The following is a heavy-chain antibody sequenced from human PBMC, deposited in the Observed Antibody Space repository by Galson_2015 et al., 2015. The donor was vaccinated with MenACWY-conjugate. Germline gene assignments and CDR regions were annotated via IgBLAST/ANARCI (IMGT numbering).Heavy chain of an antibody. Sequence: SLRLSCAASGFTFSSYAMGWVRQAPGKGLEWVSAISGSGGRTYYADSVKGRFTISRDNSKNTLYLQMNSLRAEGTAVYYCAKDRLADAGTIDYWGQGTLVTVSS. V-gene: IGHV3-23*01. J-gene: IGHJ4*02. D-gene: IGHD1-7*01. CDR2: ISGSGGRT. CDR1: GFTFSSYA. CDR3: AKDRLADAGTIDY.